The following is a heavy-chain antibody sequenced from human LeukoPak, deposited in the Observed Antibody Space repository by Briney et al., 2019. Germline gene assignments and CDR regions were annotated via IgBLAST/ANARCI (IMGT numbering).Heavy chain of an antibody. CDR2: IHYTGST. V-gene: IGHV4-59*01. D-gene: IGHD3-10*01. J-gene: IGHJ5*02. CDR3: ARDIYGSGHGWFDV. Sequence: PSETLSLTCSVSGVSISTYYWSWIRQPPGKGLEWMGYIHYTGSTNYNPSLKSRVTISVDTSKRQLSLMLRSVTAADTALYYCARDIYGSGHGWFDVWGQGTLVTVSS. CDR1: GVSISTYY.